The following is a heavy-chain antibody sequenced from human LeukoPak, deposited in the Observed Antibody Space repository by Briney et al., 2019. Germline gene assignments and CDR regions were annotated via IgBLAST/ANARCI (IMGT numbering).Heavy chain of an antibody. CDR3: ARGMDSSGYYSYYYYYMDV. J-gene: IGHJ6*03. CDR2: IHHSGGT. Sequence: PSETLSLTCSVSGASINSYWWSWIRQPPGRGLEWIAYIHHSGGTNYNPSLKSRVTISVDTSKNQLSLKLSSVTAADTAVYYCARGMDSSGYYSYYYYYMDVWGKGTTVTVSS. CDR1: GASINSYW. V-gene: IGHV4-59*01. D-gene: IGHD3-22*01.